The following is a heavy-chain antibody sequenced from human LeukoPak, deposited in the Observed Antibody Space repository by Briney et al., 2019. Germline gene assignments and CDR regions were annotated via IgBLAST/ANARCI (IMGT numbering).Heavy chain of an antibody. CDR3: VRGRHNYGYDFDY. D-gene: IGHD3-16*01. Sequence: GGSLRLSCAASGFTFSSHSMNWVRQAPGKGLEWVSSISSSSSYIYYADSVKGRFTISRDNAKKSLNLQMNSLRAEDTAVYSCVRGRHNYGYDFDYWGQGTLVTVSS. CDR2: ISSSSSYI. J-gene: IGHJ4*02. V-gene: IGHV3-21*01. CDR1: GFTFSSHS.